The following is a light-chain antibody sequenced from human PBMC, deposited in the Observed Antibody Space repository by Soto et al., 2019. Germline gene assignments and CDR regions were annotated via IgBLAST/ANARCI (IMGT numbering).Light chain of an antibody. Sequence: EIVLTQSPATLSLSPGERVTLSCRASQSVSSYFAWYQQKPGQAPRLLIYDASNRATGIPARFSGSGSGTDFTLTISSLEPEDFAVYYCQQRSNGPLNFGQGTRLEI. V-gene: IGKV3-11*01. CDR3: QQRSNGPLN. CDR1: QSVSSY. CDR2: DAS. J-gene: IGKJ5*01.